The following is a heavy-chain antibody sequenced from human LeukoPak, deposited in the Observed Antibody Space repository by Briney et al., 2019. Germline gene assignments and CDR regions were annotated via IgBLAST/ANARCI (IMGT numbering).Heavy chain of an antibody. CDR1: GFTFSSYA. D-gene: IGHD3-16*01. V-gene: IGHV3-30-3*01. J-gene: IGHJ4*02. CDR2: ISYDGSNK. Sequence: GRSLRLSCAASGFTFSSYAMHWVRQAPGKGLEWVAVISYDGSNKYYADSVKGRFTISRDNSKNTLYLQMNSLRAEATAVYYCARDSWGFDYWGQGTLVTVSS. CDR3: ARDSWGFDY.